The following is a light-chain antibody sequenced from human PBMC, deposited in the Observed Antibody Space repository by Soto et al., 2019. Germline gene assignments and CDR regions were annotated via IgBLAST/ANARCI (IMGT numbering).Light chain of an antibody. CDR3: GTWDSSLSVHV. CDR2: DNN. V-gene: IGLV1-51*01. CDR1: SSNIGNNY. J-gene: IGLJ1*01. Sequence: QSALTQPPSVSAAPGQKVTISCSGTSSNIGNNYVSWYQQLPGTAPKLLIYDNNKRPSGIPDRFSGSKSGTSATLGITGLQTGDEADDYCGTWDSSLSVHVFGTGTKVTVL.